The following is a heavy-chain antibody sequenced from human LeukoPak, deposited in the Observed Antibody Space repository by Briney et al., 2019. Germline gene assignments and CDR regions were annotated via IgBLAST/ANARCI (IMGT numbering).Heavy chain of an antibody. J-gene: IGHJ4*02. V-gene: IGHV4-61*02. CDR1: GGSISSGSYY. CDR2: INTSGST. CDR3: ARDNDYGGNVDY. D-gene: IGHD4-23*01. Sequence: PSETLSLTCTVSGGSISSGSYYWSWIRQPAGKGLEWIGRINTSGSTNYNPSLKSRVTMSVDTSKNQFPLKLSSVTAADTAVYYCARDNDYGGNVDYWGQGTLVTVSS.